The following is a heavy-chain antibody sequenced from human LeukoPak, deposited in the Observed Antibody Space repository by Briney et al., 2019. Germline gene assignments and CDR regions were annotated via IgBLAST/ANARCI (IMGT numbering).Heavy chain of an antibody. V-gene: IGHV1-2*02. J-gene: IGHJ4*02. CDR3: ARDLNWGYSGLEY. D-gene: IGHD5-12*01. CDR1: GYTFTGHY. Sequence: ASVKVSCKASGYTFTGHYIHWVRQAPGQGLEWMGWINPNSGGTNYAQKFQGRVTMTRDTSISTAYMELSRLRSDDTAVYYCARDLNWGYSGLEYWGQGTLVTVSS. CDR2: INPNSGGT.